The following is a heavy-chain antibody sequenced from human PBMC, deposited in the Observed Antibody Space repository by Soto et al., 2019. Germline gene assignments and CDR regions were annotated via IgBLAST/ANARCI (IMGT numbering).Heavy chain of an antibody. CDR2: INHSRST. V-gene: IGHV4-34*01. CDR3: ARGSFAITMVRGVANWFDP. CDR1: GGAFSGYY. Sequence: SETLSLTCAGYGGAFSGYYWSWIRQPPGKGLEWMGEINHSRSTNCNPSLKSRVTISVDTSKNQFSLKLSSVTAAGTCVYYCARGSFAITMVRGVANWFDPCGQGTLVTVS. D-gene: IGHD3-10*01. J-gene: IGHJ5*02.